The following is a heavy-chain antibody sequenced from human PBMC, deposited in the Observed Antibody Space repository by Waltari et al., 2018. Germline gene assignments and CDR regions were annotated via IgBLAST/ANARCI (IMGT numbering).Heavy chain of an antibody. J-gene: IGHJ4*02. V-gene: IGHV4-39*07. CDR1: GGSISSSSYY. D-gene: IGHD6-6*01. CDR2: IYYRGST. Sequence: QLQLQESGPGLVKPSETLSLTCTVSGGSISSSSYYWGWIRQPPGKGLEWIGRIYYRGSTSYHPSLKSRVTISVDTSKIQFSLNLSSVTAADTAVYYCASNLSSSDDYWGQGTLVTVSS. CDR3: ASNLSSSDDY.